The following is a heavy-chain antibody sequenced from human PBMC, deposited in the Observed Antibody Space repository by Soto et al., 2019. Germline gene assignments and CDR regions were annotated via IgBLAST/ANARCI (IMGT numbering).Heavy chain of an antibody. V-gene: IGHV3-23*01. D-gene: IGHD1-26*01. Sequence: GGSLRLSCAASGFTFSSYGMHWVRQAPGKGLEWVSTISGSGGNAYYADSVKGRFSISRDNSKNTLRLQMNSLRADDTAVYYCAKDGASGSYPPYYYYGMDVWGQGTTVTVS. CDR3: AKDGASGSYPPYYYYGMDV. CDR1: GFTFSSYG. J-gene: IGHJ6*02. CDR2: ISGSGGNA.